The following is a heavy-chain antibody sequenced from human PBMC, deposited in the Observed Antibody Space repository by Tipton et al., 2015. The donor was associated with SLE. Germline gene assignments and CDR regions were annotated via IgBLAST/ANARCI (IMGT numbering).Heavy chain of an antibody. CDR1: GFTVSSNY. V-gene: IGHV4-39*07. CDR2: IYYSGST. Sequence: LRLSCADSGFTVSSNYMSWVRQAPGKGLEWIGSIYYSGSTYYNPSLKSRVTISVDTSKNQFSLKLSSVTAADTAVYYCASEGVHYDFWSGATGAFDIWGQGTMVTVSS. J-gene: IGHJ3*02. D-gene: IGHD3-3*01. CDR3: ASEGVHYDFWSGATGAFDI.